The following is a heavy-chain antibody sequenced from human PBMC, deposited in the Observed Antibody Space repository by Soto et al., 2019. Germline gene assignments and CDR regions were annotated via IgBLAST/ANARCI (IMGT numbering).Heavy chain of an antibody. Sequence: SETLSLTCAVYGGSFSGYYWSWIRQPPGKGLEWIGEINHSGSTNYNPSLKSRVTISVDTSKNQFSLKLSSVTAADTAVYYCASAYCTNGVCYPTRPYYYGMDVWGQGTTVT. D-gene: IGHD2-8*01. J-gene: IGHJ6*01. V-gene: IGHV4-34*01. CDR2: INHSGST. CDR3: ASAYCTNGVCYPTRPYYYGMDV. CDR1: GGSFSGYY.